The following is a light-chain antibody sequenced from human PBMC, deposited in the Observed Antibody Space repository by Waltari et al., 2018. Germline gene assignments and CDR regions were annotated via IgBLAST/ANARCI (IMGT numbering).Light chain of an antibody. CDR3: LQRTNWPPT. V-gene: IGKV3-11*01. CDR2: NAI. CDR1: QSVSNS. Sequence: VMTQSPAPLSLSPGDRATLSCRASQSVSNSLSWYQQKPGQAPRLLIYNAITRATGIPARFSGSGSGTDFTLTIGSLEPEDAAVYFCLQRTNWPPTFGGGTTVEIK. J-gene: IGKJ4*01.